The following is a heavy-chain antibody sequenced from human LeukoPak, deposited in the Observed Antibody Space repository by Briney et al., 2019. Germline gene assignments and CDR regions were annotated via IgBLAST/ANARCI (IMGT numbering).Heavy chain of an antibody. V-gene: IGHV3-23*01. CDR3: AKSPYGYGTGSYLHFDY. CDR1: GFTFSSYA. D-gene: IGHD3-10*01. Sequence: PGGSLRLSCAASGFTFSSYAMSWVRQAPGKGLEWVSTISGSGGSTYYADSVKGRFTISRDNSKNTLYLQMNSLRAEDTAVYYCAKSPYGYGTGSYLHFDYWGQGTLVTVSS. CDR2: ISGSGGST. J-gene: IGHJ4*02.